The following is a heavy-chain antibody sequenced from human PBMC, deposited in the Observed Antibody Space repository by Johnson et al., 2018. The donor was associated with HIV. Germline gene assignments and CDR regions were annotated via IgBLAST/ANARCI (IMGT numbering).Heavy chain of an antibody. D-gene: IGHD3-22*01. J-gene: IGHJ3*02. CDR1: GFTFRSYG. V-gene: IGHV3-30*18. Sequence: VQLVESGGGVVQPGRSLRLSCAASGFTFRSYGMHWVRQAPGKGLEWVAVISYDGTNKYYADSVKGRFTISRDNSKNTLYLQMNSLRAEDTAVYYCAKDVRMVVVWGPDSTFFYDTTSYFPDALDIWGQGTLVTVAS. CDR2: ISYDGTNK. CDR3: AKDVRMVVVWGPDSTFFYDTTSYFPDALDI.